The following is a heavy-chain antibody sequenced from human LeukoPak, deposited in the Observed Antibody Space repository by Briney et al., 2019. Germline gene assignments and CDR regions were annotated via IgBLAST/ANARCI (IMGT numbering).Heavy chain of an antibody. CDR2: IWYDASNK. D-gene: IGHD3-22*01. J-gene: IGHJ4*02. V-gene: IGHV3-33*08. CDR1: GFTFSSYG. Sequence: PGRSLRLSCAASGFTFSSYGMHWVRQAPGKGLEWVAFIWYDASNKYYADSVKGRFTASRDNSKNTVYLQMNSLRAEDTAVYYCARDERGYYYSGAFFGAIDFWGQGTLVTVSS. CDR3: ARDERGYYYSGAFFGAIDF.